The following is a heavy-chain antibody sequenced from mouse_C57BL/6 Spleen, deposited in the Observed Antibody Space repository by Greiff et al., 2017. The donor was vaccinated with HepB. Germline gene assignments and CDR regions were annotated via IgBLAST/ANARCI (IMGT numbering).Heavy chain of an antibody. Sequence: EVKVVESGEGLVKPGGSLKLSCAASGFTFSSYAMSWVRQTPEKRLEWVAYISSGGDYIYYADTVKGRFTISRDNARNTLYLQMSSLKSEDTAMYYCTRALNWAYWYFDVWGTGTTVTVSS. J-gene: IGHJ1*03. CDR3: TRALNWAYWYFDV. D-gene: IGHD4-1*01. CDR1: GFTFSSYA. CDR2: ISSGGDYI. V-gene: IGHV5-9-1*02.